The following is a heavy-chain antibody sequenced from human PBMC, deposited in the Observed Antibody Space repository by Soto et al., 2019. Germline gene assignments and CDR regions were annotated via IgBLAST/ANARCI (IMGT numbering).Heavy chain of an antibody. CDR1: GFTFSSYW. J-gene: IGHJ6*03. CDR3: ARPRGEYCSGGSCYYYYMDV. V-gene: IGHV3-74*01. D-gene: IGHD2-15*01. CDR2: INSDGSST. Sequence: GGSLRLSCAASGFTFSSYWMHWVRQAPGKGLVWVSRINSDGSSTSYADSVKGRFTISRDNAKNTLYLQMNSLRAEDTAVYYCARPRGEYCSGGSCYYYYMDVWGKGPTVTVSS.